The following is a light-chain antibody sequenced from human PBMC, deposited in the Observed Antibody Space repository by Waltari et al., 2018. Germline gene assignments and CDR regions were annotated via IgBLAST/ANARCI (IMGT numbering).Light chain of an antibody. Sequence: QSVLSQPPSASGTPGQRVTISCSGSSSNLGSNYVFWYQQLPGTAPKLLIHRNNQRPSGVPDRFSASKSGTSASLVISGLRSEDEADYYCTAWDNSLSANVFGSGSKVTVL. V-gene: IGLV1-47*01. J-gene: IGLJ6*01. CDR2: RNN. CDR3: TAWDNSLSANV. CDR1: SSNLGSNY.